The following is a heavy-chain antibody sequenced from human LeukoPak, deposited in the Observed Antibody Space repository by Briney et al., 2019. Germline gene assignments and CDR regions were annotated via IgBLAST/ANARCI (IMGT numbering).Heavy chain of an antibody. D-gene: IGHD6-6*01. CDR1: GGSISSSSYY. V-gene: IGHV4-39*07. J-gene: IGHJ5*02. Sequence: PSETLSLTCTVSGGSISSSSYYWGWIRQPPGKGLEWIGSIYYSGSTYYNPSLKSRVTISVDTSKNQFSLKLSSVTAADTAVYYCARDGSSSWGNWFDPWGQGTLVTVSS. CDR3: ARDGSSSWGNWFDP. CDR2: IYYSGST.